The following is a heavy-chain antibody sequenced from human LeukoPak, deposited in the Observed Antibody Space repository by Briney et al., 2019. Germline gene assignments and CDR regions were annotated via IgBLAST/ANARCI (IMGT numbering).Heavy chain of an antibody. J-gene: IGHJ4*02. CDR1: GYTFTSYG. Sequence: GASVKVSCKASGYTFTSYGISWVRQAPGQGLEWMGWISGYNGNTNYAQNFQGKVTMTTDTSTTTAYMELRSLRSDDTAVYYCARQDHREGSAWDYWGQGTLVTVSS. CDR2: ISGYNGNT. CDR3: ARQDHREGSAWDY. V-gene: IGHV1-18*01. D-gene: IGHD1-14*01.